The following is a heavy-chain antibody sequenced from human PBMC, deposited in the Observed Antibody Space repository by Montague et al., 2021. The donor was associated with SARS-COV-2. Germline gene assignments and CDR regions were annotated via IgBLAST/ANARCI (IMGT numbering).Heavy chain of an antibody. CDR3: ARDRVPPDYGDAFDL. V-gene: IGHV4-34*01. CDR2: IHHGGST. D-gene: IGHD4/OR15-4a*01. J-gene: IGHJ3*01. Sequence: SETLSLTCAVHGGSFSTYSWNWIRQPPGKGLEWIGEIHHGGSTNYNPSLKSRVTISADTSKNQFSLKLTFVAAADTAVYYCARDRVPPDYGDAFDLWGQGTLVTVSS. CDR1: GGSFSTYS.